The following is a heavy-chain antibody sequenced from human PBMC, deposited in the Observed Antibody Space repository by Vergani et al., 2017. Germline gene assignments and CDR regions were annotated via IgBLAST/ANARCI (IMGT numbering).Heavy chain of an antibody. Sequence: EVQLLESGGGLVQPGGSLRLSCAASGFTFSSYAMSWVRQAPGKGLEWVSAISGSGGSTYYADSVKGRFTISRDNSKNTLYLQMNSLRAEDTAVYYCAKDDHARFWRGLYFQHWGQGTLVTVSS. CDR3: AKDDHARFWRGLYFQH. CDR1: GFTFSSYA. CDR2: ISGSGGST. D-gene: IGHD3-3*01. V-gene: IGHV3-23*01. J-gene: IGHJ1*01.